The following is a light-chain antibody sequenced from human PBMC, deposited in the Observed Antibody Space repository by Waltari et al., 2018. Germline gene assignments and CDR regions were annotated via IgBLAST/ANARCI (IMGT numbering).Light chain of an antibody. CDR3: QQRDDFPPT. CDR2: DAS. Sequence: EVVLTQSPATLSLSPGERATLSCRASQSVGRYLAWYQQKPGQAPRLLIYDASNRATGIPARFSGTASGTDFTLTISSVEPEDFASYYCQQRDDFPPTFGGGTKVEVQ. CDR1: QSVGRY. J-gene: IGKJ4*01. V-gene: IGKV3-11*01.